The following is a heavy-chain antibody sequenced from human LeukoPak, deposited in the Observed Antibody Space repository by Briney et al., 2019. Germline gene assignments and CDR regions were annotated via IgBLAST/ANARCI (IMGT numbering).Heavy chain of an antibody. V-gene: IGHV3-23*01. CDR2: LSASGDST. Sequence: GGSLRLSCAASGFTFSRYAMSWVRQAPGKGLEWVSALSASGDSTYYADSVKGRFTISRDNSRNTLFLQMNSLRAEDTAVYYCAKDAVRVGSCSSTSCYSDPVDYWGQGTLITVSS. CDR1: GFTFSRYA. D-gene: IGHD2-2*01. J-gene: IGHJ4*02. CDR3: AKDAVRVGSCSSTSCYSDPVDY.